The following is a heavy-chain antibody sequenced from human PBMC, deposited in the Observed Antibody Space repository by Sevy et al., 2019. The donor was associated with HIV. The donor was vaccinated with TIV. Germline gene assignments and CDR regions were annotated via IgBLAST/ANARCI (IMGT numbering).Heavy chain of an antibody. V-gene: IGHV5-51*01. D-gene: IGHD3-10*01. CDR1: GYSFISYW. Sequence: GESLKISCKGSGYSFISYWIAWVRQMPGKGLEWMGIFYPGDSDTRYSPSFQGQVTISVDKSITTAYLQWSSLKASDTAVYYCARVSRWYYYGSGSLIGVGGMDVWGLGTTVTVSS. CDR3: ARVSRWYYYGSGSLIGVGGMDV. J-gene: IGHJ6*02. CDR2: FYPGDSDT.